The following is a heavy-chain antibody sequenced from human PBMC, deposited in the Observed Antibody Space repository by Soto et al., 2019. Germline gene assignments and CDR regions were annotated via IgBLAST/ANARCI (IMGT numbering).Heavy chain of an antibody. V-gene: IGHV1-3*01. Sequence: ASVKVSCKASGYTFTSYAMHXXRHAPGQRFEWMGWINAGNGNTKYSQKFQGRVTITRDTSASTAYMELSSLRSEDTAVYYCARSIVVVTALDYWGQGTLVTVSS. J-gene: IGHJ4*02. CDR2: INAGNGNT. CDR3: ARSIVVVTALDY. D-gene: IGHD2-21*02. CDR1: GYTFTSYA.